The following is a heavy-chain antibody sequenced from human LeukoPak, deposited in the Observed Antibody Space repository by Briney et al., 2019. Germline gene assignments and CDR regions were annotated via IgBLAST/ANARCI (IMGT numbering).Heavy chain of an antibody. CDR3: ARDREQELVPDY. J-gene: IGHJ4*02. CDR1: GYTFTSYG. V-gene: IGHV1-18*01. D-gene: IGHD6-13*01. Sequence: ASVKVSCKASGYTFTSYGTSWVRQAPGQGLEWMGWISAYNGNTNYAQKLQGRVTMTTDTSTSTAYMELRSLRSDDTAVYYCARDREQELVPDYWGQGTLVTVSS. CDR2: ISAYNGNT.